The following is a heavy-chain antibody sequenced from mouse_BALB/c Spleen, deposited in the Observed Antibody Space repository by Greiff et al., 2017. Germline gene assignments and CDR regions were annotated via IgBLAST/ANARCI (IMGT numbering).Heavy chain of an antibody. J-gene: IGHJ1*01. CDR3: ASYYYGSSPYWYFDV. CDR1: GFTFSSYA. Sequence: EVQLVESGGGLVKPGGSLKLSCAASGFTFSSYAMSWVRQTPEKRLEWVASISSGGSTYYPDSVKGRFTISRDNARNILYLQMSSLRSEDTAMYYCASYYYGSSPYWYFDVWGAGTTVTVSS. V-gene: IGHV5-6-5*01. D-gene: IGHD1-1*01. CDR2: ISSGGST.